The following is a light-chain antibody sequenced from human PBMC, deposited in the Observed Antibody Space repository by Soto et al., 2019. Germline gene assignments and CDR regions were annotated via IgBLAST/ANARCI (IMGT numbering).Light chain of an antibody. CDR2: DVS. Sequence: DIQMTPSPSTVSAYVVDSVTITCRASQSITTWLAWYQQRPGKAPKLLIYDVSSLQSGVPSRFSGSGSGTDFTLTIISLEPEDFAVYYCQQRSNWPFIFGQGTRLEIK. J-gene: IGKJ5*01. CDR1: QSITTW. CDR3: QQRSNWPFI. V-gene: IGKV1-5*01.